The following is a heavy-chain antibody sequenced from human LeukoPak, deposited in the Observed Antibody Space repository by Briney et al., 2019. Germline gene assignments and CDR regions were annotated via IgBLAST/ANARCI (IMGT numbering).Heavy chain of an antibody. CDR1: GYTLTELS. J-gene: IGHJ4*02. V-gene: IGHV1-24*01. D-gene: IGHD2-15*01. CDR2: FDPEDGET. CDR3: ATRYCSGGSCYSRHY. Sequence: ASVKVSCKVSGYTLTELSMHWVRQAPGKGLEWMGGFDPEDGETIYARKFQGRVTMTEDTSTDTAYMELSSLRSEDTAVYYCATRYCSGGSCYSRHYWGQGTLVTVSS.